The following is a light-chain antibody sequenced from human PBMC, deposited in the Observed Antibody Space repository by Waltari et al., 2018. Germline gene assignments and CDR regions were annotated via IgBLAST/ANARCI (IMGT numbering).Light chain of an antibody. CDR1: QRISSY. Sequence: DSQMTQSPSSLSASVGDRVTITSRASQRISSYLNWYQQKQGKAPKLLIFAASSLQSGVPSRFSGSGSGTDFTLTINSLQPEDFATYYCQQSYSTPLTFGGGTKVEIK. CDR3: QQSYSTPLT. J-gene: IGKJ4*01. V-gene: IGKV1-39*01. CDR2: AAS.